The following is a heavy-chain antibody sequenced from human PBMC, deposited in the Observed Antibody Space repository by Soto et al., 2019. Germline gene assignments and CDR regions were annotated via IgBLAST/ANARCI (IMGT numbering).Heavy chain of an antibody. Sequence: PSETLSLTCAVSGGSISSGGYSWSWIRQPPGKGLEWIGYIYYSGGTYYNPSLKSRVTISVDTSKNQFSLKLSSVTAADTAVYYCARDPVTTGYFDYWGQGTLVTVS. CDR2: IYYSGGT. D-gene: IGHD4-17*01. V-gene: IGHV4-31*11. J-gene: IGHJ4*02. CDR3: ARDPVTTGYFDY. CDR1: GGSISSGGYS.